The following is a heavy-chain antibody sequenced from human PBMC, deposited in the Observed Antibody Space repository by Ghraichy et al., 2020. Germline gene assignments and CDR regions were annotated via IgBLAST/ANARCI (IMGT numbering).Heavy chain of an antibody. J-gene: IGHJ4*02. CDR3: NTVGDWHGSGY. Sequence: GESLNISCATSGFSFSTAWMSWVRQAPGKGLEWVGRLKSNNDGGTADYAAAVKGRFTMSRDDSRNTLYLHLNSLKTEDTAVYYCNTVGDWHGSGYRGQGTPVTVSS. CDR2: LKSNNDGGTA. D-gene: IGHD3-10*01. CDR1: GFSFSTAW. V-gene: IGHV3-15*01.